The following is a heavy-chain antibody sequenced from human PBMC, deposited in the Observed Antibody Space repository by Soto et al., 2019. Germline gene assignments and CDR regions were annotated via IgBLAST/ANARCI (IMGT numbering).Heavy chain of an antibody. CDR3: ARDGGTQGRGSAVGYYYHYGMDV. Sequence: EVQLVESGGGLVQPGGSLRLSCLASEFTFNTYWMNWARQAPGRGLEWVANIKEDGSEKEYLESVKGRFTMSRDNAKNLLYMEMNSVRGEDTAVYFCARDGGTQGRGSAVGYYYHYGMDVWGQGTTVTVSS. D-gene: IGHD6-19*01. CDR2: IKEDGSEK. CDR1: EFTFNTYW. J-gene: IGHJ6*02. V-gene: IGHV3-7*05.